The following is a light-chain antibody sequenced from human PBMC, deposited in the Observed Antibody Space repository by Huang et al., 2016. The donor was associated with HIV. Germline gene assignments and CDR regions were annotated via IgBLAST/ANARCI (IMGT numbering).Light chain of an antibody. CDR2: AAS. Sequence: DIQMTQSPSSLSVSVGDRVPITCRAIQSLSSYLICYQQKPGQAPQLLIYAASSLQSWVPARFSGSGSGTDFTLTISSLQPEDFATYYCQQSYSTPLTFGGGTKVEIK. CDR3: QQSYSTPLT. CDR1: QSLSSY. V-gene: IGKV1-39*01. J-gene: IGKJ4*01.